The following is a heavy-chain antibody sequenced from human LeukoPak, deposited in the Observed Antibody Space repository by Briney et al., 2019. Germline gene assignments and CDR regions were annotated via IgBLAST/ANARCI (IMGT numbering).Heavy chain of an antibody. J-gene: IGHJ4*02. V-gene: IGHV3-11*04. CDR1: GFTFSDYY. D-gene: IGHD1-26*01. Sequence: GGSLRLSCAASGFTFSDYYMSWIRQAPGKGLEWFSYISSSGSTIYYADSVKGRFTISRDNSKNTLYLQMNSLRAEDTAVYYCAKAIPSGSYSGTPDYWGQGTLVTVSS. CDR2: ISSSGSTI. CDR3: AKAIPSGSYSGTPDY.